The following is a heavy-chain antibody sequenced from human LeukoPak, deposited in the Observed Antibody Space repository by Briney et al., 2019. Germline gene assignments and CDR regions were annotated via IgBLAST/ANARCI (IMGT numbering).Heavy chain of an antibody. CDR3: ARVSGYDWESFYDY. CDR2: IYYSGNT. J-gene: IGHJ4*02. CDR1: GGSISNYY. Sequence: PSETLSLTCTVSGGSISNYYWSWIRQPPGKGLEWIGYIYYSGNTNYNASLKGRVTISVDTSKNQFSLNLYFVTAADTAVYYCARVSGYDWESFYDYWGQGSLVTVSS. D-gene: IGHD5-12*01. V-gene: IGHV4-59*01.